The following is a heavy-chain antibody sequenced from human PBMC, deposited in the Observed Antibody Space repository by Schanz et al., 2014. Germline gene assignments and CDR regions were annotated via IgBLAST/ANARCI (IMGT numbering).Heavy chain of an antibody. D-gene: IGHD1-26*01. J-gene: IGHJ4*02. CDR1: GFTFSIYD. CDR3: AIGGSGSHYRLDY. V-gene: IGHV3-48*03. Sequence: EVQLVQSGGGLVQPGGSLRLSCAASGFTFSIYDVFWVRQAPGKGLEWLSVISASGGDTYYADSMKGRFTVSRDNAENALYLQMNSLRAEDTGLYFCAIGGSGSHYRLDYWGQGTLVTVSS. CDR2: ISASGGDT.